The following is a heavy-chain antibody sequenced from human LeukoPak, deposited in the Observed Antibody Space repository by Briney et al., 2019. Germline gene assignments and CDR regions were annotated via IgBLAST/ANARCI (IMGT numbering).Heavy chain of an antibody. Sequence: PGGSLRLSCAAPGFTFSSYWMNWVRQAPGKGLVWVSRIASDGSSTTYADSVKGRFSISRDNAKNTLYLQMNSLGVEDTAVYYCARGRPHGNDYWGQGTLVTVSS. CDR2: IASDGSST. D-gene: IGHD4-23*01. CDR1: GFTFSSYW. CDR3: ARGRPHGNDY. V-gene: IGHV3-74*01. J-gene: IGHJ4*02.